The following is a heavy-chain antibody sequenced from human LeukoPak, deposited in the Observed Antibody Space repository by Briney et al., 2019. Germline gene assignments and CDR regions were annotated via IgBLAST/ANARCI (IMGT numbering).Heavy chain of an antibody. J-gene: IGHJ5*02. CDR1: GGSISGGGYS. CDR3: ARVTPLYYDFWSGYSNWFDP. Sequence: SETLSLTCAVSGGSISGGGYSWSWIRQPPGKGLEWIGYIYHSGSTYYNPSLKSRVTISVDRSKNQFSLKLSSVTAADTAVYYCARVTPLYYDFWSGYSNWFDPWGQGTLVTVSS. V-gene: IGHV4-30-2*01. D-gene: IGHD3-3*01. CDR2: IYHSGST.